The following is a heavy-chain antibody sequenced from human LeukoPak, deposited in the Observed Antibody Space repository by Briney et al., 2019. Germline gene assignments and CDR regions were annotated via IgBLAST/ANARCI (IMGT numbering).Heavy chain of an antibody. CDR2: IYTSGST. V-gene: IGHV4-4*07. Sequence: SETLSLTCTVSGGSISSYYWSWLRQPAGKGLEWLGRIYTSGSTNYNPSLKSRVTISVDKSKNQFSLKLSSATAADTAVYYCAREIVVITTTAYFDYWRQGTLVTVSS. CDR1: GGSISSYY. J-gene: IGHJ4*02. D-gene: IGHD3-22*01. CDR3: AREIVVITTTAYFDY.